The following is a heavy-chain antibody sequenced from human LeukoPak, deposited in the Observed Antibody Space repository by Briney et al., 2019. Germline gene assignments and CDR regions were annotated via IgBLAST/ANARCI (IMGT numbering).Heavy chain of an antibody. V-gene: IGHV3-48*04. CDR2: ISGNGGTT. D-gene: IGHD3-22*01. J-gene: IGHJ4*02. CDR3: ARDLDSGNYFFAY. Sequence: GGSLRLSCAASGFSYDSYGLSWVRQAPGKGLQWVSYISGNGGTTYYADSVEGRFTISRDNAKNSLYLQMSSLRAEDTAVYYCARDLDSGNYFFAYWGQGTPVTLSS. CDR1: GFSYDSYG.